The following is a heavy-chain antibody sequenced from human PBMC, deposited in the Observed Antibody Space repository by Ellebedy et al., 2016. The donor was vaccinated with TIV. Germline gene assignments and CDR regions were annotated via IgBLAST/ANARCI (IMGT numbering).Heavy chain of an antibody. CDR2: IYSGGGT. V-gene: IGHV3-66*01. D-gene: IGHD2-21*01. J-gene: IGHJ4*02. Sequence: GESLKISCSASGFTVRSNYIRWARQDPGKGLEWVSLIYSGGGTSYAGSVKGRFTISRDNSKNKRYLQMNSLRAEDTAVYYCANRHIVLPQWGQGTLVTVSS. CDR3: ANRHIVLPQ. CDR1: GFTVRSNY.